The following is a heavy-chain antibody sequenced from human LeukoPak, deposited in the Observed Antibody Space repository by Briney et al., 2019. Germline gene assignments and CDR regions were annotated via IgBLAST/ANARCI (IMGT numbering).Heavy chain of an antibody. CDR3: ARGFYLSMTELYYLDL. Sequence: PGGSLRLSCAVSGLNFRSFWMSWVRQAPGKGLEWVANIKQDGSEKFYVDSVKGRFTISRDNAKNSLYLQMNSLRAEDSAVYFCARGFYLSMTELYYLDLWGRGTLVTVSS. V-gene: IGHV3-7*04. J-gene: IGHJ2*01. CDR1: GLNFRSFW. CDR2: IKQDGSEK. D-gene: IGHD2-8*01.